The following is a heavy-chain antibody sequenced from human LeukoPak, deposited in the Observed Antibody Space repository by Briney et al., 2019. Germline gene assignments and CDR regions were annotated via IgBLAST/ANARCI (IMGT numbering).Heavy chain of an antibody. CDR3: ARGRNDVVRGIDY. V-gene: IGHV4-59*01. J-gene: IGHJ4*02. D-gene: IGHD1-1*01. Sequence: PSETLSLTCTVSAGSISSYYWSWIRQPPGKGLEWIGYIYYSGSTNYNPSLKSRVTISVDTSKNQFSLKLSSVTAADTAVYYCARGRNDVVRGIDYWGQGTLVTVSS. CDR1: AGSISSYY. CDR2: IYYSGST.